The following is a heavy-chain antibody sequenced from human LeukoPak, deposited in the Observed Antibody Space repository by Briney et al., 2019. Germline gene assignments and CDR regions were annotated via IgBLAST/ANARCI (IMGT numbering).Heavy chain of an antibody. Sequence: PGGSLRLSCAASGFTFNSYAMSWVRQAPGKGLEWVSYISSSGTTIYYADSVKGRFTISRDNAKNSLYLQMNSLRAEDTAVYYCARRTVTRDWYFDLWGRGTLVTVSS. CDR3: ARRTVTRDWYFDL. D-gene: IGHD4-17*01. CDR1: GFTFNSYA. J-gene: IGHJ2*01. CDR2: ISSSGTTI. V-gene: IGHV3-48*03.